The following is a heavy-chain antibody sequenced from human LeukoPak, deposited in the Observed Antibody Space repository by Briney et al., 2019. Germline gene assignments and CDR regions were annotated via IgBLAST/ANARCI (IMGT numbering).Heavy chain of an antibody. V-gene: IGHV4-59*01. CDR3: ARGGCTNGVCYPFYFDY. CDR1: GGSIGSYY. CDR2: IYYSGST. Sequence: SETLSLTCTVSGGSIGSYYWNWIRQPPGKGLEWIGYIYYSGSTNYNPSLKSRVTISVDTSKNQFSLKLSSVTAADTAVYYCARGGCTNGVCYPFYFDYWGQGTLVTVSS. D-gene: IGHD2-8*01. J-gene: IGHJ4*02.